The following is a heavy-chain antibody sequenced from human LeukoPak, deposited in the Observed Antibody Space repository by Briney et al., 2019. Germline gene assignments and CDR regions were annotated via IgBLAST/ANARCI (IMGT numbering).Heavy chain of an antibody. Sequence: GGSLRLSCAASGFTFSIYGMHWVRQAPGKGLEWVSYISSSSSTIYYADSVKGRFTISRDNAKNSLFLQMNSLRAEDTAVYYCATVGVSPSWGQGTLVTVSS. V-gene: IGHV3-48*01. D-gene: IGHD2-8*01. J-gene: IGHJ5*02. CDR1: GFTFSIYG. CDR2: ISSSSSTI. CDR3: ATVGVSPS.